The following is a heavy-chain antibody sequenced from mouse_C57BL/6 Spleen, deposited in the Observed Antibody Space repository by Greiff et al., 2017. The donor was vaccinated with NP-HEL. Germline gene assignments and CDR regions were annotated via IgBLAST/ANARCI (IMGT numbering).Heavy chain of an antibody. J-gene: IGHJ4*01. CDR1: GYTFTSYW. V-gene: IGHV1-52*01. CDR2: IDPSDSET. D-gene: IGHD1-1*01. Sequence: VQLQQPGAELVRPGSSVKLSCKASGYTFTSYWMHWVKQRPIQGLEWIGNIDPSDSETHYNQKFKDKATLTVDKSSSTAYMQLSSLTSEDSAVYYCARGGTTVVATYYYAMDYWGQGTSVTVSS. CDR3: ARGGTTVVATYYYAMDY.